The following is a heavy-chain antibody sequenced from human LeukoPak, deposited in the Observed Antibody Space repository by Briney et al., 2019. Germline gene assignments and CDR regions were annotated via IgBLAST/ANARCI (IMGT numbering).Heavy chain of an antibody. CDR2: IYHSGST. D-gene: IGHD6-19*01. J-gene: IGHJ2*01. CDR3: AKGSRGWYSWYFDV. CDR1: GGSISSGGYS. Sequence: SETLSLTCAVSGGSISSGGYSWSWIRQPPGKGLEWIGYIYHSGSTYYNPSLKSRVTISVDRSKNQFSLKLSSVTAADTAVYYCAKGSRGWYSWYFDVWGRGTLVTVSS. V-gene: IGHV4-30-2*01.